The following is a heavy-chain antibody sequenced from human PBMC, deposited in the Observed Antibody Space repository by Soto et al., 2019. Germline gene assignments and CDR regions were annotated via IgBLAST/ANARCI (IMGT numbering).Heavy chain of an antibody. CDR1: GFTFSSYS. J-gene: IGHJ4*02. Sequence: EVQLVESGGGLVQPGGSLRLSCAASGFTFSSYSMNWVRQAPGKGLEWVSYISSSTTTIYYADSVKGRFTISRDNAKNSLYLQMNSLIDEDTAVYYCARDVRSDGDYCDYWGQGTLVTVSS. D-gene: IGHD4-17*01. CDR3: ARDVRSDGDYCDY. CDR2: ISSSTTTI. V-gene: IGHV3-48*02.